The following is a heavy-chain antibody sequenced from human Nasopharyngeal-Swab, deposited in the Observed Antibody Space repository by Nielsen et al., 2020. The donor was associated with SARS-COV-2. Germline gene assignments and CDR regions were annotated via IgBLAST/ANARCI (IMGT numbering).Heavy chain of an antibody. D-gene: IGHD5-12*01. J-gene: IGHJ4*02. CDR2: ISRNSDYM. V-gene: IGHV3-21*01. CDR3: ARGGYRDYDYAY. Sequence: VRQAPGKGLEWVSSISRNSDYMLYADSVKGRFTISRDNAKNSLFLQMNSLRADDTAVYYCARGGYRDYDYAYWGQGTLVTVSS.